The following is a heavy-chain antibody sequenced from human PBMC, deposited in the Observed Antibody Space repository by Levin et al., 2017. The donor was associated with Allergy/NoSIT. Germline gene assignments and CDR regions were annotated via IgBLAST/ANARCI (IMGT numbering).Heavy chain of an antibody. Sequence: PGGSLRLSCAASGFTFSSYAMHWVRQAPGKGLEWVAVISYDGSNKYYADSVKGRFTIYRDNSKNTLYLQMNSLRAEDTAVYYCARGIVVVAATGEVYWGQGTLVTVSS. CDR2: ISYDGSNK. J-gene: IGHJ4*02. CDR3: ARGIVVVAATGEVY. D-gene: IGHD2-15*01. V-gene: IGHV3-30*04. CDR1: GFTFSSYA.